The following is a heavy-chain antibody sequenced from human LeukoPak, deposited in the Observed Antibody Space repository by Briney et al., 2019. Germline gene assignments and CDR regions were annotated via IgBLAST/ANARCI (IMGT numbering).Heavy chain of an antibody. CDR2: IYTSGST. V-gene: IGHV4-4*07. Sequence: SETLSLTCTVSGGSISSYYWSWIRQPAGKGLEWIGRIYTSGSTNYNPSLKSRVTMSVDTSKNQFSLKLSSVTAADTAVYYCARDFLSTYSGSYYDYYYYMDVWGKGTTVTVSS. J-gene: IGHJ6*03. D-gene: IGHD1-26*01. CDR3: ARDFLSTYSGSYYDYYYYMDV. CDR1: GGSISSYY.